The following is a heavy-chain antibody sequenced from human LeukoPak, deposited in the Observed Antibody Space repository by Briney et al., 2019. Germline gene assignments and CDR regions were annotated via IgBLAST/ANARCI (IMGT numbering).Heavy chain of an antibody. V-gene: IGHV4-61*02. CDR1: GGSISSGSYY. CDR2: IYSSGST. D-gene: IGHD3-10*01. CDR3: ARLWFGELFYFDY. Sequence: PSETLSLTCTVSGGSISSGSYYWSWIRQPAGKGLEWIGRIYSSGSTNYNPSLKSRVTISLDTSKNQFSLKVSSVTAADTAVYYCARLWFGELFYFDYWGQGTLVTVSS. J-gene: IGHJ4*02.